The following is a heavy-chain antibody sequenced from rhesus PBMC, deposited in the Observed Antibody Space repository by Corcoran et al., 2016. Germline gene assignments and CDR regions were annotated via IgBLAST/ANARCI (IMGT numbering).Heavy chain of an antibody. V-gene: IGHV4S7*01. Sequence: QVQLQESGPGLVKPSETLSLTCAVSGGSISSSNWWSWIRQSPGKGLEWIGYIYGGSGSTSYNPSLQSRVTISRDTSKNQFSLKLSSVTAADTAVYYCARDWAYNWNYGYFDLWGPGTPITISS. CDR3: ARDWAYNWNYGYFDL. CDR2: IYGGSGST. D-gene: IGHD1-26*01. J-gene: IGHJ2*01. CDR1: GGSISSSNW.